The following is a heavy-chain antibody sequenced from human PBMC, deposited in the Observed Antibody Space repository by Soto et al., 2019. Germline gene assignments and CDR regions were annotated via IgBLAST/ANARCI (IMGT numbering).Heavy chain of an antibody. V-gene: IGHV3-23*01. CDR3: AKDGGSGRSMPPYYFDY. J-gene: IGHJ4*02. D-gene: IGHD3-10*01. CDR2: ISGSGGST. Sequence: HPGGSLRLSCAASGFTFSSYAMSWVRQAPGKGLEWVSAISGSGGSTYYADSVKGRFTNSRDNSKNTLYLQVNSLRAEDTAVYYCAKDGGSGRSMPPYYFDYWGQGNLVPVSS. CDR1: GFTFSSYA.